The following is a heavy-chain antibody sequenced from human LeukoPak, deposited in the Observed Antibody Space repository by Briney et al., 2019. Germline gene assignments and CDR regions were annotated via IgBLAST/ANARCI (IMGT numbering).Heavy chain of an antibody. V-gene: IGHV4-39*07. CDR3: ARDREQVYYYDSSGYYP. CDR2: IYYSGST. J-gene: IGHJ5*02. Sequence: SETLSLTCTVSGGSISSSSYYWGWIRQPPGKGLEWIGSIYYSGSTYYNPSLKSRVTISVDTSKNQFSLKLSSVTAADTAVYYCARDREQVYYYDSSGYYPWGQGALVTVSS. D-gene: IGHD3-22*01. CDR1: GGSISSSSYY.